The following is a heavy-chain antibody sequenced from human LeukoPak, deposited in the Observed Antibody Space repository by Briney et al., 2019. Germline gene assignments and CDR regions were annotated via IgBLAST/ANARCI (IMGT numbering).Heavy chain of an antibody. D-gene: IGHD6-19*01. J-gene: IGHJ6*03. Sequence: SETLSLTCTVSGGSIGSYYWSWIRQPPGKGLEWIGYIYYSGSTNYNPSLKSRVTISVDTSKNQFSLKLSSVTAADTAVYYCARVVGSSGWYRYYYYYYMDVWGKGTTVTISS. CDR1: GGSIGSYY. V-gene: IGHV4-59*01. CDR3: ARVVGSSGWYRYYYYYYMDV. CDR2: IYYSGST.